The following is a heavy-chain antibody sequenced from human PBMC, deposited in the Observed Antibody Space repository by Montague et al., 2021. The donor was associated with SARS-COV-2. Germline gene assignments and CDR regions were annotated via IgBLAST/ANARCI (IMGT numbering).Heavy chain of an antibody. Sequence: SETLSLTCTVSSGSISSHYWSWIRQPPGKGLEWIGYVNYDGSTNYNPSLKSRVSISLDTSKNQFSLRLNSVTAADTAVYYCARAVTTGIDWFDPWGQGTLVIVSS. J-gene: IGHJ5*02. CDR3: ARAVTTGIDWFDP. V-gene: IGHV4-59*11. CDR2: VNYDGST. D-gene: IGHD4-17*01. CDR1: SGSISSHY.